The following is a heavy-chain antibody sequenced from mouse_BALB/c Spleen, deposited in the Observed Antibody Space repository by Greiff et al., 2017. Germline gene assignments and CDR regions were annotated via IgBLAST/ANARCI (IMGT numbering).Heavy chain of an antibody. D-gene: IGHD1-1*01. J-gene: IGHJ4*01. V-gene: IGHV1-87*01. CDR3: ARSRTVVAPMDY. Sequence: VQLVESGAELARPGASVKLSCKASGYTFTSYWMQWVKQRPGQGLEWIGAIYPGDGDTRYTQKFKGKATLTADKSSSTAYMQLSSLASEDSAVYYCARSRTVVAPMDYWGQGTSVTVSS. CDR2: IYPGDGDT. CDR1: GYTFTSYW.